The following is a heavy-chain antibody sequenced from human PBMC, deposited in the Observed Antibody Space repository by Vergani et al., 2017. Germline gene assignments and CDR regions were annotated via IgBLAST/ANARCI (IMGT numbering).Heavy chain of an antibody. CDR2: IYSGGST. CDR3: ARGKIYCSGGSCYSGGAFDI. J-gene: IGHJ3*02. V-gene: IGHV3-66*02. Sequence: VQLVESGGGLVKPGGSLRLSCAASGFTVSSNYMSWVRQAPGKGLEWVSVIYSGGSTYYADSVKGRFTISRDNSKNTLYLQMNSLRAEDTAVYYCARGKIYCSGGSCYSGGAFDIWGQGTMVTVSS. CDR1: GFTVSSNY. D-gene: IGHD2-15*01.